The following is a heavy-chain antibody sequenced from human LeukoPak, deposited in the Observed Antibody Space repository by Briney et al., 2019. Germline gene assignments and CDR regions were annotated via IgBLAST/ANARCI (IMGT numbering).Heavy chain of an antibody. J-gene: IGHJ4*02. V-gene: IGHV4-4*07. CDR3: ATEGSGFNK. CDR1: GGSMSSYY. D-gene: IGHD1-14*01. CDR2: IYNSGST. Sequence: SETLSLTCTVSGGSMSSYYWSWIRQPAGKGLEWIGRIYNSGSTNYNPSLKSRLIMSVDTSKNQFSLKLSSVTAADTAVYCCATEGSGFNKWGQGTLVTVSS.